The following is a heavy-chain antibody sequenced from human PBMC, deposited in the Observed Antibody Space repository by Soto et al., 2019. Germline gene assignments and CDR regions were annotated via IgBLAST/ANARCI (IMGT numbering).Heavy chain of an antibody. CDR2: INAGNGNT. J-gene: IGHJ4*02. Sequence: QVQLVQSGAEVTKPGASVKVSCKASGYTFTSYAMHWVRQAPGQRLEWMGWINAGNGNTKYSQKFQGRVTITRDTXASTAGMELRSLRSEDTAVYYCARGPGGPDGPGDYWGQGTLVTVSS. D-gene: IGHD3-16*01. V-gene: IGHV1-3*01. CDR3: ARGPGGPDGPGDY. CDR1: GYTFTSYA.